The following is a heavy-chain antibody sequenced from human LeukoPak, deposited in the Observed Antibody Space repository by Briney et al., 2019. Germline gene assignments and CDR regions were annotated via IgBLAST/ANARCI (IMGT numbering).Heavy chain of an antibody. CDR1: GGSFSGYY. D-gene: IGHD3-22*01. Sequence: PETLSLTCAVYGGSFSGYYWSWIRQPPEKGLEWIGEINHSGSTNYNPSLKSRVTISVDTPKNQFSLKLCSVTAADTAVYYCARGALLGHGYCDFDYWGQGTLVTVSS. CDR2: INHSGST. J-gene: IGHJ4*02. V-gene: IGHV4-34*01. CDR3: ARGALLGHGYCDFDY.